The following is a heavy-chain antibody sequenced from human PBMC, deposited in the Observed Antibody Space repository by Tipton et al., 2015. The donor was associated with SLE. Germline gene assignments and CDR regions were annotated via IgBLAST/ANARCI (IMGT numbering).Heavy chain of an antibody. D-gene: IGHD6-19*01. Sequence: TLSLTCAVYGGSFSGYYWSWIRQPPGKGLEWIWEINHSGSTNYNPSLKSRVTISVDTSKNQFSLKLSSVTAADTAVYYCARGGIAVAITNWFDPWGQGTLVTVSS. CDR2: INHSGST. CDR1: GGSFSGYY. V-gene: IGHV4-34*01. CDR3: ARGGIAVAITNWFDP. J-gene: IGHJ5*02.